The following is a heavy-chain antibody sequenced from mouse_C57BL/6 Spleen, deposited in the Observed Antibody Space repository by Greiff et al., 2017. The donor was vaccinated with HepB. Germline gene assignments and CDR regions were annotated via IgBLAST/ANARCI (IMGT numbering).Heavy chain of an antibody. V-gene: IGHV1-54*01. CDR1: GYAFTNYL. D-gene: IGHD2-3*01. Sequence: QVQLQQSGAELVRPGTSVKVSCKASGYAFTNYLIEWVKQRPGQGLEWIGVINPGSGGTNYNEKFKGKATLTADKSSSTAYMQLSSLTSEDSAVYFCARKRDGFPYAMDYWGQGTSVTVSS. J-gene: IGHJ4*01. CDR2: INPGSGGT. CDR3: ARKRDGFPYAMDY.